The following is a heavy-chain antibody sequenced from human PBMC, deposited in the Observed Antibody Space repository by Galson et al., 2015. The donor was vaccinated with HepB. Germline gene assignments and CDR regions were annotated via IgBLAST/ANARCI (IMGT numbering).Heavy chain of an antibody. CDR1: GFAFSSYT. Sequence: SLRLSCAASGFAFSSYTMYWVRQAPGKGLEWVSSITSSGSNIYYADSVKGRFTISRDNAKNSLFLQMNSLRADDTAVYYCARDYYGSGGACYFDYWGQGTLVTVSS. V-gene: IGHV3-21*01. D-gene: IGHD3-10*01. CDR3: ARDYYGSGGACYFDY. J-gene: IGHJ4*02. CDR2: ITSSGSNI.